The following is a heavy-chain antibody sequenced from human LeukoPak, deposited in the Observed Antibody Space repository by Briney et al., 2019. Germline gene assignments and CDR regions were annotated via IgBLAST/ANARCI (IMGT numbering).Heavy chain of an antibody. J-gene: IGHJ4*02. V-gene: IGHV3-66*01. CDR1: GFTVSSNY. CDR3: AKRIAVAGTPFDY. Sequence: GGSLRLSCVASGFTVSSNYMSWVRQAPGKGLEWVSVIYSGDNTYYVDSVKGRFTISRDSSKNTLYLQMNSLRAEDTAIYHCAKRIAVAGTPFDYWGQGTLVTVSS. D-gene: IGHD6-19*01. CDR2: IYSGDNT.